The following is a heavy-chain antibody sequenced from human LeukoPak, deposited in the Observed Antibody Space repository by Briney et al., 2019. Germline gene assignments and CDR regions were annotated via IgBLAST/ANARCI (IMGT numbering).Heavy chain of an antibody. J-gene: IGHJ4*02. CDR2: ISSSGSTI. V-gene: IGHV3-48*03. CDR1: GFTFSSYE. CDR3: AGDIGIAAAGKGFDY. Sequence: PGGSLRLSCAASGFTFSSYEMNWVRQAPGKGLEWVSYISSSGSTIYYADSVKGRFTISRDNAKNSLYLQMNSLRAEDTAVYYCAGDIGIAAAGKGFDYWGQGTLVTVSS. D-gene: IGHD6-13*01.